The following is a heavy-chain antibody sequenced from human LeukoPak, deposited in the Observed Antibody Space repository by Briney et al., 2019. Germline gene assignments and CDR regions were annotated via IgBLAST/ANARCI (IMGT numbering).Heavy chain of an antibody. D-gene: IGHD3-16*01. CDR3: GGGGGGGRRDFDS. J-gene: IGHJ4*02. CDR1: GGSISSSNC. Sequence: ASGTLSLTCALSGGSISSSNCWSWVRQPPGKGLEWIGEIYHSGSTYYNPSLKSRVTISVDTSKNQFSLNLNSVTAADPAVYFWGGGGGGGRRDFDSWGQGALVTVSS. V-gene: IGHV4-4*02. CDR2: IYHSGST.